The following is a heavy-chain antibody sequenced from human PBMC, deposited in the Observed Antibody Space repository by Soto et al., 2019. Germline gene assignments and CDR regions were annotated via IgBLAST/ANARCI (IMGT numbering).Heavy chain of an antibody. D-gene: IGHD2-8*02. CDR2: IYYDGST. CDR3: ARDKITGLFGY. J-gene: IGHJ4*02. CDR1: GASISSGTFY. V-gene: IGHV4-39*07. Sequence: SETLSLTCTVSGASISSGTFYWGWIRQPPGKGLESIANIYYDGSTNYNPSLKSRVTISVDTSKNQFSLKLTSVTAADTAVYYCARDKITGLFGYWGQGTLVTVSS.